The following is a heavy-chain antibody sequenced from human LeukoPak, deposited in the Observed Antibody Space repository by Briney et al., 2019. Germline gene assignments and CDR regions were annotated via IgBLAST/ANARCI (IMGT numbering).Heavy chain of an antibody. CDR3: ARASYHYDSSGYLSDAFDI. J-gene: IGHJ3*02. CDR1: GFTFSDYW. CDR2: ISSSGSTI. Sequence: PGGSLRLSCAASGFTFSDYWMDWVRQAPGKGLEWVSYISSSGSTIYYANSVKGRFTISRDNAKNSLYLQMNSLRAEDTAVYYCARASYHYDSSGYLSDAFDIWGQGTMVTVSS. V-gene: IGHV3-11*04. D-gene: IGHD3-22*01.